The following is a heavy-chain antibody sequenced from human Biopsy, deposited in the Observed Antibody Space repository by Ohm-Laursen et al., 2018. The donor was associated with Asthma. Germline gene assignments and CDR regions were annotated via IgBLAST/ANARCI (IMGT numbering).Heavy chain of an antibody. D-gene: IGHD3-16*01. J-gene: IGHJ6*02. Sequence: SLRLSCAASGFTFHNYVMHWVRQAPGKGLEWVAGIFFDGSNKYYADSVKGRFTISRDNSKDTLYLQMSSLRPDDSAAYHCAKDRFDNSVTTKYYYYGIDVWGQGTTVTVSS. CDR1: GFTFHNYV. V-gene: IGHV3-30-3*01. CDR2: IFFDGSNK. CDR3: AKDRFDNSVTTKYYYYGIDV.